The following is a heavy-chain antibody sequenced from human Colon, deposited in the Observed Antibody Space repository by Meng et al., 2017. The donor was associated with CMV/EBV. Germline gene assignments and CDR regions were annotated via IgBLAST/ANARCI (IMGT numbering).Heavy chain of an antibody. CDR3: AKDMDVLPVAPRWAFDI. V-gene: IGHV3-43D*03. Sequence: GESLKIPCVASEFRFGDYSMFWARQRPGKALEWVAQITWHDRVPYYADSVRGRFTISRDNDKSSLFLHMTSLRVEDTALYYCAKDMDVLPVAPRWAFDIWGQGTVVTVSS. D-gene: IGHD2-2*01. CDR1: EFRFGDYS. CDR2: ITWHDRVP. J-gene: IGHJ3*02.